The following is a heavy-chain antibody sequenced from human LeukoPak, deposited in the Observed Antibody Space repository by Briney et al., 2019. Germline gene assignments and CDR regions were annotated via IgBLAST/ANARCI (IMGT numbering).Heavy chain of an antibody. CDR3: ARVHRLSGYSSGWYGFGY. CDR1: GFTFSSYG. D-gene: IGHD6-19*01. V-gene: IGHV3-33*01. CDR2: IWYDGSNK. J-gene: IGHJ4*02. Sequence: PGGSLRLSCAASGFTFSSYGMHWVRQAPGKGLEWVAVIWYDGSNKYYADSVKGRFTISRDNSKNTLYLQMNSLRAEDTAVYYCARVHRLSGYSSGWYGFGYWGQGTLVTVSS.